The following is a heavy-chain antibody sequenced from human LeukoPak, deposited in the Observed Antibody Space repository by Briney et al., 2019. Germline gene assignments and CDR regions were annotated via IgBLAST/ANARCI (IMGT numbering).Heavy chain of an antibody. J-gene: IGHJ6*03. CDR2: INPNSGGT. CDR1: GYTFTGYY. D-gene: IGHD4-17*01. V-gene: IGHV1-2*02. CDR3: ARGAVTTGYMDV. Sequence: ASVKVSCKASGYTFTGYYMHWVRQAPGQGLEWMGWINPNSGGTNYAQKFLGRVTMTRDTSISTAYMELSRLRSDDTAVYYCARGAVTTGYMDVWGKGTTVTVSS.